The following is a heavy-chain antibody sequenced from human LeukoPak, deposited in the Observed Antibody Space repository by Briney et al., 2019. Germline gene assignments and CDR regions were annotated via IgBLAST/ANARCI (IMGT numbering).Heavy chain of an antibody. V-gene: IGHV4-4*09. Sequence: SETLSLTCTVSGGSISSYYWSWIRQPPGKGLEWIGYIYTSGSTNYNPSLKGRVTISVDTSKNQFSLKLSSVTAADTAVYYCARQSIAATYYYYYYYMDVWGKGTTVTVSS. D-gene: IGHD6-6*01. CDR3: ARQSIAATYYYYYYYMDV. J-gene: IGHJ6*03. CDR1: GGSISSYY. CDR2: IYTSGST.